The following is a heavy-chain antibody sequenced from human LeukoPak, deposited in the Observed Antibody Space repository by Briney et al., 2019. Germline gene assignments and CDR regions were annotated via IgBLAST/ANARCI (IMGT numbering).Heavy chain of an antibody. J-gene: IGHJ4*02. D-gene: IGHD2-15*01. Sequence: SVKVSCMAPXXTXSSXAIXXXRXXXXXGLEXMGRIIPILGIANYAQQFQGRVTITADKSTSTAYMELSSLRSEDTAVYCCARELLPPHNMDYWGQGTLVTVSS. CDR3: ARELLPPHNMDY. V-gene: IGHV1-69*04. CDR1: XXTXSSXA. CDR2: IIPILGIA.